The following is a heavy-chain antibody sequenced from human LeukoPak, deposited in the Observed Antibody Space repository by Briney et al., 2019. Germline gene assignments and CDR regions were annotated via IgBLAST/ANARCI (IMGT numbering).Heavy chain of an antibody. CDR3: ARRNRIAAAGTIYYYYYMDV. CDR1: GGSISSSSYY. J-gene: IGHJ6*03. Sequence: PSETLSLTCTVSGGSISSSSYYWGWIRQPPGKGLEWIGSIYYSGSTYYNPSLKSRVTISVDTSKNQFSLKLSSVTAADTAVYYCARRNRIAAAGTIYYYYYMDVWGKGTTVTVSS. CDR2: IYYSGST. V-gene: IGHV4-39*07. D-gene: IGHD6-13*01.